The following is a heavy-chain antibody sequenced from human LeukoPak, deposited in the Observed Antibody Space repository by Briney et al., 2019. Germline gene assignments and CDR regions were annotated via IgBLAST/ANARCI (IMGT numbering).Heavy chain of an antibody. Sequence: SETLSLTCTVSGGSISSYYSGWIRQPPPEGLEWIWYIYYSGSTNYNPPPSSRVTISLDTSTNQFSLKLSSVTAADTAVYYYARARGTMVRGVTGRFDYWGQGTLVIVSS. V-gene: IGHV4-59*01. CDR3: ARARGTMVRGVTGRFDY. CDR2: IYYSGST. J-gene: IGHJ4*02. D-gene: IGHD3-10*01. CDR1: GGSISSYY.